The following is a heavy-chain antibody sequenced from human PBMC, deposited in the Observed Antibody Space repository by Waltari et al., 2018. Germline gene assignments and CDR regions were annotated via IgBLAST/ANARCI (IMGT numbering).Heavy chain of an antibody. CDR1: GYTFTSYA. D-gene: IGHD3-22*01. V-gene: IGHV1-3*01. CDR3: ARDYYDSSGYYYRNFDY. J-gene: IGHJ4*02. Sequence: QVQLVQSGAEVKKPGASVKVSCKASGYTFTSYAMHWVRQVPGQRLEWMGWINAGNGNTKYSQKFQGRVTITRDTSASTAYMELSSLRSEDTAVYYCARDYYDSSGYYYRNFDYWGQGTLVTVSS. CDR2: INAGNGNT.